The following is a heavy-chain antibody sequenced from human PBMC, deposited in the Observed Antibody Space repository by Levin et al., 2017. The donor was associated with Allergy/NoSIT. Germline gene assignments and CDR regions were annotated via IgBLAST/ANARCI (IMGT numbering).Heavy chain of an antibody. J-gene: IGHJ6*02. D-gene: IGHD3-16*01. V-gene: IGHV3-30*18. CDR2: ISYDGSNK. Sequence: GESLKISCAASGFTFSSYGMHWVRQAPGKGLEWVAVISYDGSNKYYADSVKGRFTISRDNSKNTLYLQMNSLRAEDTAVYYCAKDHLGGVYYYGMDVWGQGTTVTVSS. CDR3: AKDHLGGVYYYGMDV. CDR1: GFTFSSYG.